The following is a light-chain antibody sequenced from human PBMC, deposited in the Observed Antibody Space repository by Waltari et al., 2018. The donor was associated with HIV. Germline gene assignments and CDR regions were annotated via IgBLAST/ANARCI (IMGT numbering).Light chain of an antibody. Sequence: TQSPGTLSLSPGERATLSCRASQIISRWLAWYQQKPGKAPKLLIYKASSLETGVPSRFSGSASGTEFTLTISSLQPDDVATYYCQQYDTYEYSFGQGTKLEI. CDR2: KAS. J-gene: IGKJ2*03. V-gene: IGKV1-5*03. CDR1: QIISRW. CDR3: QQYDTYEYS.